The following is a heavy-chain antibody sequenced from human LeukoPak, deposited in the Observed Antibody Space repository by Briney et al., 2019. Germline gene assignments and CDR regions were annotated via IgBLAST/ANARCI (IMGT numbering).Heavy chain of an antibody. CDR1: GDSISSSNYF. V-gene: IGHV4-39*01. J-gene: IGHJ4*02. CDR3: ARRSPLVAVTTAHYYDY. D-gene: IGHD2-21*02. Sequence: KPSETLSLTCTVSGDSISSSNYFWGWIRQPPGKGLEWIGEISYSGYTYYNPSLKSRVTISMDTSKNQFSLNLNSVTASDTTVYYCARRSPLVAVTTAHYYDYWGPGTLVTVSS. CDR2: ISYSGYT.